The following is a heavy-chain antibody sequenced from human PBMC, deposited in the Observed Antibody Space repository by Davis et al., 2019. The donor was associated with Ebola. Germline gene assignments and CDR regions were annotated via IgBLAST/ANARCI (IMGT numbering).Heavy chain of an antibody. CDR1: GGSFSGYY. D-gene: IGHD3-3*02. V-gene: IGHV4-34*01. CDR2: INHSGST. CDR3: AIFGVVFDY. J-gene: IGHJ4*02. Sequence: MPSETLSLTCAVYGGSFSGYYWSWIRQPPGKGLEWIGEINHSGSTNYNPSLKSRVTISVDTSKNQFSLKLSSVTAADTAVYYCAIFGVVFDYWGQGTLVTVSS.